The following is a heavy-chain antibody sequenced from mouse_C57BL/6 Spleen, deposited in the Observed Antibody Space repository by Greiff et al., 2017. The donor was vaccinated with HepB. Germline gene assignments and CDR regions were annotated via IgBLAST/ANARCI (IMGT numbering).Heavy chain of an antibody. Sequence: EVQRVESGGGLVQPGGSLKLSCAASGFTFSDYGMAWVRQAPRKGPEWVAFISNLAYSIYYADTVTGRFTISRENAKNTLYLEMSSLRSEDTAMYYCARQGGWEGYYAMDYWGQGTSVTVSS. CDR1: GFTFSDYG. V-gene: IGHV5-15*01. CDR3: ARQGGWEGYYAMDY. D-gene: IGHD4-1*01. J-gene: IGHJ4*01. CDR2: ISNLAYSI.